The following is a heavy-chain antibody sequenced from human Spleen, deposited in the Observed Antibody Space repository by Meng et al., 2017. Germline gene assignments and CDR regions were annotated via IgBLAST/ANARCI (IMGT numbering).Heavy chain of an antibody. D-gene: IGHD4-23*01. CDR1: GFSLSTSGMR. CDR2: IDWDDDK. CDR3: ARIYTVVTDAFDI. V-gene: IGHV2-70*04. Sequence: SGPTLVKPTQTLTLTCTFSGFSLSTSGMRVSWIRQPPGKALEWLARIDWDDDKFYSTSLKTRLTISKDTSKNQVVLTMTNMGPVDTATYYCARIYTVVTDAFDIWGQGTMVTVSS. J-gene: IGHJ3*02.